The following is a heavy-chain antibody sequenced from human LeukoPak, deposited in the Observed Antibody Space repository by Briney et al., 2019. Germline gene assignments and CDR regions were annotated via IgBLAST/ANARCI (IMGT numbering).Heavy chain of an antibody. CDR3: ARAAYDYGDYGNWFDP. J-gene: IGHJ5*02. D-gene: IGHD4-17*01. Sequence: PSETLSLTCTVSGGSISSGGYYWSWIRQHPGKGLEWIGYIYYSGSTYYNPSLKSRVTISVDTSKNQFSLKLSSVTAADTAVYYCARAAYDYGDYGNWFDPWGQGTLVTVSS. CDR2: IYYSGST. V-gene: IGHV4-31*03. CDR1: GGSISSGGYY.